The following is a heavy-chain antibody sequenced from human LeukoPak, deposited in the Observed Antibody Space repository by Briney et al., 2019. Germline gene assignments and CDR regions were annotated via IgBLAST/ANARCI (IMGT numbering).Heavy chain of an antibody. CDR2: TYYSGST. CDR3: ARHPAGYSSSWVPYWYFDL. Sequence: KPSETLSLTCTVSGGSISSSSYYWGWIRQPPGKGLEWIGTTYYSGSTYYNPSLKSRVTISVDTSKNQFSLKLSSVTAADTAVYYCARHPAGYSSSWVPYWYFDLWGRGTLVTVSS. J-gene: IGHJ2*01. CDR1: GGSISSSSYY. V-gene: IGHV4-39*01. D-gene: IGHD6-13*01.